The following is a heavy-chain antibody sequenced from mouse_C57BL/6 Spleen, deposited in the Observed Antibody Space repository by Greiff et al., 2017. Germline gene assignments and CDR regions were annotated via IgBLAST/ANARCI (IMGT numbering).Heavy chain of an antibody. V-gene: IGHV1-15*01. CDR1: GYTFTDYE. Sequence: QVQLKQSGAELVRPGASVTLSCKASGYTFTDYEMHWVKQTPVHGLEWIGAIDPETGGTAYNQKFKGKAILTADKSSSTAYMELRSLTSEDSAVYYCSIYYYGSEAYWGQGTLVTVSA. CDR3: SIYYYGSEAY. J-gene: IGHJ3*01. D-gene: IGHD1-1*01. CDR2: IDPETGGT.